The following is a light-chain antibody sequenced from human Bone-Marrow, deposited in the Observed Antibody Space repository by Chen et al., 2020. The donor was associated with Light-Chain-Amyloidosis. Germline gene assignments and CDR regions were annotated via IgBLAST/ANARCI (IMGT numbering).Light chain of an antibody. CDR2: SNS. V-gene: IGLV1-40*01. J-gene: IGLJ2*01. Sequence: QSVLTQPPSVSGAPGQRVTISCAGSSANIGTGYDVHWYQQPPGSAPKVVIYSNSNRPSGVPARFAGSKSGTSASLVITGLQAEDAADYYCQTYDTTLSAPVFGGGTRLTVL. CDR3: QTYDTTLSAPV. CDR1: SANIGTGYD.